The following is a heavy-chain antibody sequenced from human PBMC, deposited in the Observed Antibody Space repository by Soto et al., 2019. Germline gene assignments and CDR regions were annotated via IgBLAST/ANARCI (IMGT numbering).Heavy chain of an antibody. Sequence: QVQLQESGPGLMKPSGTLSLTCAVSGGSISTNWWSWVRQPPGKGLEWMGAIYHSGATNYDPSLKNRVTMSVDKSQNHLSLNLNSVTAADTAVYYCARHIAVSGTRGFDFWGHGTLVTVSS. CDR1: GGSISTNW. D-gene: IGHD6-19*01. CDR3: ARHIAVSGTRGFDF. V-gene: IGHV4-4*02. CDR2: IYHSGAT. J-gene: IGHJ4*01.